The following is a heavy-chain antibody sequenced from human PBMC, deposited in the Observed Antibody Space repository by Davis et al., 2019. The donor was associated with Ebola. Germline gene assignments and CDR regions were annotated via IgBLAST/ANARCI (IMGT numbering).Heavy chain of an antibody. CDR2: INAGNGNT. J-gene: IGHJ6*02. D-gene: IGHD6-19*01. CDR1: GYTFTSYA. CDR3: ARDQGAGTYYYYGMDV. Sequence: AASVKVSCKASGYTFTSYAMHWVRQAPGQRLEWMGWINAGNGNTKYSQKFQGRVTITWDTSASTAYMELSSLRSEDTAVYYCARDQGAGTYYYYGMDVWGQGTTVTVSS. V-gene: IGHV1-3*01.